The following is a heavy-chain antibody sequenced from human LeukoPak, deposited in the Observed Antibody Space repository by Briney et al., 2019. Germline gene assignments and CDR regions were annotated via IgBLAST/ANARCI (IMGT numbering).Heavy chain of an antibody. CDR2: VRYDGSNK. CDR1: GFTFSSYG. CDR3: AKTHYSNPAEYYFDY. J-gene: IGHJ4*02. Sequence: GGSLRLSCAASGFTFSSYGMHWVRQAPGKGLEWVAFVRYDGSNKYYADSVKGRFAISRDNSKNTLYLQMNSLRAEDTAVYYCAKTHYSNPAEYYFDYWGQGTLVTVSS. D-gene: IGHD4-11*01. V-gene: IGHV3-30*02.